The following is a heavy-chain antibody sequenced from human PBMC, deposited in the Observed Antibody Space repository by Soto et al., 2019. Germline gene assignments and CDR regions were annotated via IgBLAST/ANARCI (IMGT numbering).Heavy chain of an antibody. CDR1: GFTFTSSA. CDR2: IVVGSGNT. J-gene: IGHJ3*02. D-gene: IGHD3-3*02. CDR3: AKDSINRNGIYDTFDI. V-gene: IGHV1-58*01. Sequence: VASVKVSCKASGFTFTSSAVQWVRQARGQRLEWIGWIVVGSGNTNYAQKFQERVTITRDMSTSTAYMELSSLRSEDTAVYYCAKDSINRNGIYDTFDISGQGTMVTVSS.